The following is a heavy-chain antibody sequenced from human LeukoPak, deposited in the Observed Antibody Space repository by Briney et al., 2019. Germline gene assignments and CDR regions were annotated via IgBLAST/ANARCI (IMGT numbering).Heavy chain of an antibody. CDR1: GGSISSGDYF. CDR2: IYYSGST. V-gene: IGHV4-31*03. D-gene: IGHD3-10*01. J-gene: IGHJ5*02. Sequence: SETLSLTCTVSGGSISSGDYFWSWIRQHPGKGLECIGYIYYSGSTYYSPSLKRRVTISVDTSKSQFSLKLNSVTAADTAVYYCARLRYGSGNYWFDPWGQGTLVTVSS. CDR3: ARLRYGSGNYWFDP.